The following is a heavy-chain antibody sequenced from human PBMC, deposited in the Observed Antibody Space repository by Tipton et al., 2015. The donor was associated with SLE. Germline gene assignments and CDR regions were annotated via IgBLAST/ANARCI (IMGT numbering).Heavy chain of an antibody. J-gene: IGHJ3*02. Sequence: TLSLTCTVSGDSITSDYWTWVRQPPGKGLEGVGDISYSGCTNNNPPARSRVSISLDTSKNQDSLKLSSVTAADPAVYYCASHLTGDRAFDIWGQGTMVTVSS. CDR1: GDSITSDY. CDR3: ASHLTGDRAFDI. D-gene: IGHD7-27*01. V-gene: IGHV4-59*01. CDR2: ISYSGCT.